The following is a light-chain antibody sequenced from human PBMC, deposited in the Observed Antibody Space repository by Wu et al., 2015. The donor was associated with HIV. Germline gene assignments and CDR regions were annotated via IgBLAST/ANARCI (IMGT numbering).Light chain of an antibody. CDR3: QQYNNWPPFT. CDR1: QSVSSY. Sequence: EIVMTQSPATLSVSPGERATLSCRASQSVSSYLAWYQQKAGQAPRLLIYGASNRATGIPARFSGSGSGTEFTLTISSMQSEDFAVYYCQQYNNWPPFTLGQGHDWRLN. J-gene: IGKJ5*01. V-gene: IGKV3-15*01. CDR2: GAS.